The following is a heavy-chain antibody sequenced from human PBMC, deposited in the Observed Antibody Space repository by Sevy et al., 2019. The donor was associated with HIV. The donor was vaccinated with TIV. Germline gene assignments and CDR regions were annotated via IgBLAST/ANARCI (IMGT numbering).Heavy chain of an antibody. CDR2: IGYDGSNK. J-gene: IGHJ4*02. CDR3: ARDPRIYGDYLLAYFDY. Sequence: GGSLRLSCAASGFTPSTYGMHWVRQAPGKGLEWVAVIGYDGSNKYYADSVKGRFTISRDNSKNTLFLQMDSLRAEDTAVDYCARDPRIYGDYLLAYFDYWGQGTLVTVSS. D-gene: IGHD4-17*01. CDR1: GFTPSTYG. V-gene: IGHV3-33*01.